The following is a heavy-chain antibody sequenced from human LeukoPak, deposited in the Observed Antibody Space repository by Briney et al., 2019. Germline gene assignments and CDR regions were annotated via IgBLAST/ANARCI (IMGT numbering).Heavy chain of an antibody. CDR1: GFTFSSYG. CDR2: IWYDGSNK. V-gene: IGHV3-33*06. Sequence: PGGSLRLSCAASGFTFSSYGMHWVRQAPGKGLEWVAVIWYDGSNKYYADSVKGRFTISRDNSKNTLYLQMNSLRAEDTAVYSWAKDRRDGYNYPSNWGQGTMVTVSS. D-gene: IGHD5-24*01. CDR3: AKDRRDGYNYPSN. J-gene: IGHJ4*02.